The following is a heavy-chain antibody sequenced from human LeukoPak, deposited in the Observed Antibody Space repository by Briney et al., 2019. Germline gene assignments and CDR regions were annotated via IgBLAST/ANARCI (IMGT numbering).Heavy chain of an antibody. V-gene: IGHV4-30-4*01. CDR3: ARLNGDQLYFDY. Sequence: TLSLTCTVSGGSISSGDYYWSWIRQPPGKGLEWIGYIYYSGSTYYNPSLRSRVTISVDTSKNQLSLKLSSVTAADTAVYYCARLNGDQLYFDYWGQGTLVTVSS. D-gene: IGHD4-17*01. J-gene: IGHJ4*02. CDR2: IYYSGST. CDR1: GGSISSGDYY.